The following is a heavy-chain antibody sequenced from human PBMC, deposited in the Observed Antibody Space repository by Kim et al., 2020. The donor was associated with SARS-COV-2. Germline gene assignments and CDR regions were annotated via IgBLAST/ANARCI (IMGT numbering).Heavy chain of an antibody. CDR3: TTDPTGGNSDAFYYYYYYGMDV. CDR1: GFTFSNAW. CDR2: IKSKTDGGTT. V-gene: IGHV3-15*01. D-gene: IGHD2-21*02. J-gene: IGHJ6*02. Sequence: GGSLRLSCAASGFTFSNAWMSWVRQAPGKGLEWVGRIKSKTDGGTTDYAAPVKGRFTISRDDSKNTLYLQMNSLKTEDTAVYYCTTDPTGGNSDAFYYYYYYGMDVWGQGTTVTVSS.